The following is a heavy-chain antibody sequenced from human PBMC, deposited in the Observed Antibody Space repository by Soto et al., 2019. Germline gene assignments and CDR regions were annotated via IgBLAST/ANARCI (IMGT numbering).Heavy chain of an antibody. CDR3: ARSRYCSGGSCPYYFDY. CDR2: INPNSGGT. V-gene: IGHV1-2*04. Sequence: ASVKVSCKASGYTFTGYYMHWVRQAPGQGLEWMGWINPNSGGTNYAQKYQGWVTMTRDTSISTAYMELSRLRSDDTALYYCARSRYCSGGSCPYYFDYWGQGTLVTVS. J-gene: IGHJ4*02. CDR1: GYTFTGYY. D-gene: IGHD2-15*01.